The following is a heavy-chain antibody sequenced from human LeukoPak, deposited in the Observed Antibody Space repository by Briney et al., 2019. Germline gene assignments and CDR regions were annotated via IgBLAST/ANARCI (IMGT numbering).Heavy chain of an antibody. CDR1: GDSMTSSNHY. CDR3: ARRSHCTGHSCYPV. Sequence: PSETLSLTCTVSGDSMTSSNHYWVWIRQPPGKGLEWIGSIYYGGTTYYNPSLKSRVTISQDTSKNQFSLKVNTVTAADTAVYHCARRSHCTGHSCYPVWGQGTTVTVSS. CDR2: IYYGGTT. D-gene: IGHD2-15*01. J-gene: IGHJ6*02. V-gene: IGHV4-39*01.